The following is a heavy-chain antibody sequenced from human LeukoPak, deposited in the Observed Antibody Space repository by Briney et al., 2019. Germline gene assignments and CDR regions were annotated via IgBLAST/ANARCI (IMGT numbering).Heavy chain of an antibody. Sequence: GGSLRLSCAASGFTFSSYAMNWVRQAPGKGLEWVSAISGSGGSTYYADSVKRRFAISRDNSKNTLYLQMNSLRAEDTAVYYCARGPTMKMDVWGKGTTVTVSS. CDR1: GFTFSSYA. CDR2: ISGSGGST. J-gene: IGHJ6*04. D-gene: IGHD3-22*01. CDR3: ARGPTMKMDV. V-gene: IGHV3-23*01.